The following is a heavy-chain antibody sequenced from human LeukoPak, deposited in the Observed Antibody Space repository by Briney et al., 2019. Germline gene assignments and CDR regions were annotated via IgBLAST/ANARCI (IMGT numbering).Heavy chain of an antibody. J-gene: IGHJ6*04. CDR2: IWYDGSNK. CDR3: ARDRIDILTGYPPHGMDV. D-gene: IGHD3-9*01. CDR1: GFTFSSYG. Sequence: GGFLRLSCAASGFTFSSYGMHWVRQAPGKGLEWVAVIWYDGSNKYYADSVKGRFTISRDNSKNTLYLQMNSLRAEDTAVYYCARDRIDILTGYPPHGMDVWGKGTTVTVSS. V-gene: IGHV3-33*01.